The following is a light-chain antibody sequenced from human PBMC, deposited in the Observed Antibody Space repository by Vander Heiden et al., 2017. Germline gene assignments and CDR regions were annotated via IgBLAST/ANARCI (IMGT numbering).Light chain of an antibody. CDR2: GAS. Sequence: EIVLTQSPGTLSLAPGERATLACRASQSVGSSYLAWYQQKPGQAPRLLIYGASSRATGIPDRFSGSGSGTDFTLTISRLEPEDFAVYYCQQYGTSPLTFGGGTKLEIK. CDR1: QSVGSSY. V-gene: IGKV3-20*01. CDR3: QQYGTSPLT. J-gene: IGKJ4*01.